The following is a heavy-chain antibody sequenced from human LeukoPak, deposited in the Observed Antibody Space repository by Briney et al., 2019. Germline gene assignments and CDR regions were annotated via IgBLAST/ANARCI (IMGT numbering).Heavy chain of an antibody. CDR3: ARGLPDYYYYYMDV. D-gene: IGHD2-2*01. Sequence: TTSETLSLTCTVSGGSISSYYWSWIRQPPGKGLEWIGYIYYSGSTNYNPSLKSRVTISVDTSKNQFSLKLSSVTAADTAVYYCARGLPDYYYYYMDVWGKGTTVTVSS. J-gene: IGHJ6*03. V-gene: IGHV4-59*01. CDR2: IYYSGST. CDR1: GGSISSYY.